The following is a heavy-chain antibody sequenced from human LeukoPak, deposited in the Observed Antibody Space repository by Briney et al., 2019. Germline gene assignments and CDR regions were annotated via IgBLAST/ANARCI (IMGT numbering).Heavy chain of an antibody. Sequence: SVKVSCKASGGTFSSYAISWVRQAPGQGLEWMRGIIPIFGTANYAQKFQGRVTITTDESTSTAYMELSSLRSEDTAVYYCARDCHDYVWGSYLNWFDPWGQGTLVTVSS. J-gene: IGHJ5*02. CDR2: IIPIFGTA. CDR1: GGTFSSYA. CDR3: ARDCHDYVWGSYLNWFDP. D-gene: IGHD3-16*02. V-gene: IGHV1-69*05.